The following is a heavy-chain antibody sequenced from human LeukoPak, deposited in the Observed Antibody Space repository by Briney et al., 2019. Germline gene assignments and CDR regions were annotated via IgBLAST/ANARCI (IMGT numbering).Heavy chain of an antibody. CDR3: ARDLTVLGDY. Sequence: KSSVTLSLTCDVFGYSISSGYYWGWIRQPPGKWLEWIGIMRHSGTTYYNPSLNRRVTLSVDTAKNQLSLKLSSATAADTAVYYCARDLTVLGDYWGQGILVIV. CDR2: MRHSGTT. V-gene: IGHV4-38-2*02. D-gene: IGHD4-11*01. CDR1: GYSISSGYY. J-gene: IGHJ4*02.